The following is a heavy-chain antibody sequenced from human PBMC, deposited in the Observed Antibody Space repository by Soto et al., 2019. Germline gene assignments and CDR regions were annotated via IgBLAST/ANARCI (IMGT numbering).Heavy chain of an antibody. J-gene: IGHJ4*02. V-gene: IGHV3-23*01. CDR2: VSQDGTA. CDR3: AKDMRPDGVWDFDY. Sequence: VQLLESGGGLAQPGGSLRLSCAASGFTFSTYTMAWVRQAPGRGPEWVAGVSQDGTAHYADSVKGRFTISGDNSRDTVYLQMITLRGEDTDVYYCAKDMRPDGVWDFDYWGQGTLVTVSS. D-gene: IGHD4-17*01. CDR1: GFTFSTYT.